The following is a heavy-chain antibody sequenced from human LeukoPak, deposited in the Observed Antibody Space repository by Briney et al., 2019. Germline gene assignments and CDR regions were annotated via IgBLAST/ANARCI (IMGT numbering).Heavy chain of an antibody. D-gene: IGHD2-2*01. Sequence: SETLSLTCTVSGGSISNYYRSWIRQSPGEGLEWIGYIYYSGSTNYNPSLMSRVTISVDTPRNQFSLRLSSVTAADTAMYYCARGGYYSSSSCYGDDAFDIWGQGTMVTVSS. V-gene: IGHV4-59*01. CDR3: ARGGYYSSSSCYGDDAFDI. CDR2: IYYSGST. CDR1: GGSISNYY. J-gene: IGHJ3*02.